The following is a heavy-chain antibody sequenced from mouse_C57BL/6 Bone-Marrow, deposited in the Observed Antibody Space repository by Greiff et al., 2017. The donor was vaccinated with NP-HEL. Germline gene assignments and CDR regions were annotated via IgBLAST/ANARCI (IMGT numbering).Heavy chain of an antibody. V-gene: IGHV8-8*01. CDR2: IWWDDDK. J-gene: IGHJ1*03. Sequence: QVTLKVSGPGILQPSQTLSLTCSFSGFSLSTFGMGVVWIRQPSGKGLEWLAHIWWDDDKYYNPALKSRLTISKDTSKNQVFLKIANVDTADTATYYCSLIAISTTVVYWYFDVWGTGTAVTVSS. CDR1: GFSLSTFGMG. CDR3: SLIAISTTVVYWYFDV. D-gene: IGHD1-1*01.